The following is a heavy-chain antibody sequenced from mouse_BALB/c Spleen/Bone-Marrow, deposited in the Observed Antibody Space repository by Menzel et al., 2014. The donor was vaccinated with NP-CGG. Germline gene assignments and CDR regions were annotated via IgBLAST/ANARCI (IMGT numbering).Heavy chain of an antibody. V-gene: IGHV7-3*02. J-gene: IGHJ1*01. Sequence: EVMLVESGGGSVQPGGSLRLSCATSGFTFTDYYMSWVRQPPGKALEWLGFIRNKANGYTTEYSASVKGRFTISRDNSQRILYLQMNTLRAEDSATYYCARDENVGIYWYFDVWVAGTTVIVSS. CDR1: GFTFTDYY. CDR2: IRNKANGYTT. CDR3: ARDENVGIYWYFDV.